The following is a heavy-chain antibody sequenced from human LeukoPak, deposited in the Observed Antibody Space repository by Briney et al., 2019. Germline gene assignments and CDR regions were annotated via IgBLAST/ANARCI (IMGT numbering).Heavy chain of an antibody. J-gene: IGHJ3*02. Sequence: SETLSLTCTVSGGSISSSSYYWGWIRQPPGKGLEWIGRIYTSGSTNYNPSLKSRVTISVDTSKNQFSLKLSSVTAADTAVYYCARVPTYEIAAARVGYAFDIWGQGTMVTVSS. D-gene: IGHD6-13*01. V-gene: IGHV4-39*07. CDR3: ARVPTYEIAAARVGYAFDI. CDR2: IYTSGST. CDR1: GGSISSSSYY.